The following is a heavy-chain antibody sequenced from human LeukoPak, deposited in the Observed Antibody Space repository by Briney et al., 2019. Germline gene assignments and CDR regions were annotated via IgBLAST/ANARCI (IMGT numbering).Heavy chain of an antibody. J-gene: IGHJ5*02. Sequence: GGSPRLSCAASGFTFSSYAMSWVRQAPGEGLEWVSTVSGSGGNTYYADSVKGRFTISRDNTKNTLYLQMNSLRAEDTAVYYCVRESPVAAVGRSWFDPWGQGTLVTVSS. V-gene: IGHV3-23*01. D-gene: IGHD6-13*01. CDR2: VSGSGGNT. CDR3: VRESPVAAVGRSWFDP. CDR1: GFTFSSYA.